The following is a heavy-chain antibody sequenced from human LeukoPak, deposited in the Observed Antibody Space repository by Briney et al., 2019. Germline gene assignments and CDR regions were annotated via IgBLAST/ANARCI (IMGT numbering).Heavy chain of an antibody. CDR3: ARGGHHDY. CDR2: ISSSDSTI. D-gene: IGHD2-15*01. J-gene: IGHJ4*02. CDR1: GFTFSSYS. Sequence: GGSLRLSCAASGFTFSSYSMIWVRQAPGKGLEWVSYISSSDSTIYYADSVKGRSTISRDNAKNSLYLQMNSLRAEDTAVYYCARGGHHDYWGQGTLVTVSS. V-gene: IGHV3-48*01.